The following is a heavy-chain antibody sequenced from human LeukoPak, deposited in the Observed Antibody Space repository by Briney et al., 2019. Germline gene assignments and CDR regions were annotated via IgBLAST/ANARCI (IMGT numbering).Heavy chain of an antibody. V-gene: IGHV4-59*08. CDR1: GGSITGYS. D-gene: IGHD6-19*01. CDR3: ARQMSGSSGLDY. Sequence: SETLSLTCTVSGGSITGYSWSWIRQPPGKGLEWIGYIYYSGGTNYNPSLKSRVTISLDMSKSQFSLELSSVTAADTAVYYCARQMSGSSGLDYWGQGTLVTVSS. CDR2: IYYSGGT. J-gene: IGHJ4*02.